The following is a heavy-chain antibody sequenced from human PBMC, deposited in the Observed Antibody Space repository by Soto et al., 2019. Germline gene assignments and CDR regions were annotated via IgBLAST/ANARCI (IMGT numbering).Heavy chain of an antibody. Sequence: EVQLLESGGGLVQPGGSLRLSCAASGFTFSSYAMSWVRQAPGKGLEWVSAISGSGGSTYYADSVKGRFTIPRDNSKNTLYLQMNSLRAEDTAVYSCSTLPGTCLLHYSGQGTLVTVSS. CDR1: GFTFSSYA. V-gene: IGHV3-23*01. CDR2: ISGSGGST. D-gene: IGHD1-1*01. J-gene: IGHJ4*02. CDR3: STLPGTCLLHY.